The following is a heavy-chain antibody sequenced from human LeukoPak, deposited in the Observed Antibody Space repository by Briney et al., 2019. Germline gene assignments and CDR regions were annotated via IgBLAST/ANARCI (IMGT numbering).Heavy chain of an antibody. Sequence: SETLSLTCAVYGGSFSGYYWSWIRQPPGKGLEWIGYIYYSGSTYYNPSLKSRVTISVDTSKNQFSLKLSSVTAADTAVYYCAVGKMVLYYMDVWGKGTTVTVSS. J-gene: IGHJ6*03. CDR3: AVGKMVLYYMDV. CDR2: IYYSGST. D-gene: IGHD5-24*01. CDR1: GGSFSGYY. V-gene: IGHV4-59*06.